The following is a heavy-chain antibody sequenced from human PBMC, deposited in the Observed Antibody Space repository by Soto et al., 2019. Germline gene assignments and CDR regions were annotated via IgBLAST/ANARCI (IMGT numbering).Heavy chain of an antibody. CDR2: MSYSGST. J-gene: IGHJ5*02. Sequence: XGTLSLTCTVSGGSISKSSYYWVWIRQPPGKGLEWVGSMSYSGSTYYNPSLKSRAAISVDTSKNQLSLQVSSVTAADTAVYYCSRRAPEGFDPWGQGTLVTVSS. CDR3: SRRAPEGFDP. CDR1: GGSISKSSYY. V-gene: IGHV4-39*01.